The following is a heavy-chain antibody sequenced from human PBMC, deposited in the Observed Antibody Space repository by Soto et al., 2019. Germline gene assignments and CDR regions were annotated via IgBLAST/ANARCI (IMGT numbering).Heavy chain of an antibody. V-gene: IGHV3-23*01. CDR1: GFTFSSYA. Sequence: PGGSLRLSXAASGFTFSSYAMSWVRQAPGKGLEWVSAISGSGGSTYYADSVKGRFTISRDNSKNTLYLQMNSLRAEDTAVYYCAKDGDYGDYGAYYYYYGMDVWGQGTTVTVSS. CDR2: ISGSGGST. D-gene: IGHD4-17*01. CDR3: AKDGDYGDYGAYYYYYGMDV. J-gene: IGHJ6*02.